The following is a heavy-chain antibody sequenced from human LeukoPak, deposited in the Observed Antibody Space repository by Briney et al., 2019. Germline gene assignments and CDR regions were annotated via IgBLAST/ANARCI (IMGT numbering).Heavy chain of an antibody. V-gene: IGHV3-53*05. CDR2: IYSGGST. J-gene: IGHJ6*03. D-gene: IGHD3-3*01. CDR3: ATEYYDFWSGYSLRYYYYMDV. Sequence: GCLRFSRAGSGSTMSSNYMSLVGEALGKGLEWVSVIYSGGSTYYADSVKGRFTISRDNSKNTLYLQMNSLRAEDTAVYYCATEYYDFWSGYSLRYYYYMDVWGKGTTVTVSS. CDR1: GSTMSSNY.